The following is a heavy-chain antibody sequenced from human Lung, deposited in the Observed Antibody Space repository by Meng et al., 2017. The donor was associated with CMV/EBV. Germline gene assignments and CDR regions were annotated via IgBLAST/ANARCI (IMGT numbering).Heavy chain of an antibody. J-gene: IGHJ4*02. V-gene: IGHV1-2*02. D-gene: IGHD3-22*01. CDR3: ARSSSAHYYDSSGYDFDY. Sequence: TITGYYMHWVQQAPGQGLEWMGWINPKSGGTNNAQKIQGRVTMTRDTSISTAYMELSRLRYDDTAVYYGARSSSAHYYDSSGYDFDYWGQGTLVTVSS. CDR1: TITGYY. CDR2: INPKSGGT.